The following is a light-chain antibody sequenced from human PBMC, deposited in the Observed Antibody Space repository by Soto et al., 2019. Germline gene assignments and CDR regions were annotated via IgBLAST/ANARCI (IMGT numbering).Light chain of an antibody. CDR1: QGISDY. V-gene: IGKV1-27*01. CDR3: QNYNRAPIT. Sequence: DIQMTQSTSSRSAFVGDRVTITCRASQGISDYLAWYQQTPGKVPKHLIYGASKLDSGVPSRFSGGGSGTNFTLTISSLQPEDVGTYYCQNYNRAPITFGQGTRLEIK. J-gene: IGKJ5*01. CDR2: GAS.